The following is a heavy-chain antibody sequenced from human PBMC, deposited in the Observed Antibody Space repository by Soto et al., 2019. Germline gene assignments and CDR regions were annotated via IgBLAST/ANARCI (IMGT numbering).Heavy chain of an antibody. V-gene: IGHV3-23*01. J-gene: IGHJ4*02. Sequence: GGSLRLSCATSGFIFGSYAMNWVRQAPGKGLEWVSVISGSGDFTDYTDSVKGRFTTSRDNSRQTLYLQMNSLRPEDTAVYYCAKKGGSSAYYSPMDYWGQGTLVTVSS. D-gene: IGHD3-22*01. CDR2: ISGSGDFT. CDR3: AKKGGSSAYYSPMDY. CDR1: GFIFGSYA.